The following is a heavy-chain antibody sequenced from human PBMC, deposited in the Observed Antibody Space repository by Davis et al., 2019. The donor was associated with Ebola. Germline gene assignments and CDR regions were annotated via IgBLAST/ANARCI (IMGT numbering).Heavy chain of an antibody. CDR2: ISSSSSTI. D-gene: IGHD3-9*01. V-gene: IGHV3-48*02. J-gene: IGHJ5*02. Sequence: GESLKISCAAFGFTVSSNNMNWVRQAPGKGLEWVSYISSSSSTIHYADSVKGRFTISRDNAKNSLYLQMNSLRDEDTAVYYCARDCYDFYDILTGYNWFDPWGQGTLVTVSS. CDR3: ARDCYDFYDILTGYNWFDP. CDR1: GFTVSSNN.